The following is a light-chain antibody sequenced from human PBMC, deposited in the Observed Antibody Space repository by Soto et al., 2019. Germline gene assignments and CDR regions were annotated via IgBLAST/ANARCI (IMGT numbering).Light chain of an antibody. CDR1: QSVSSY. Sequence: EIVLTQSPATLSLSPGERATLSCRASQSVSSYLAWYQQKPGQAPRLLIYDASNRATGIPARFSGSGSGPDFTLTISSLEPEDFAVYYCQQRSNWPPITFGQVTRLEIK. J-gene: IGKJ5*01. CDR3: QQRSNWPPIT. V-gene: IGKV3-11*01. CDR2: DAS.